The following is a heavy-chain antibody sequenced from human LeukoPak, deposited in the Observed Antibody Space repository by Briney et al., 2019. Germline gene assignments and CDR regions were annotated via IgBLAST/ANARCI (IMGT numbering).Heavy chain of an antibody. V-gene: IGHV3-23*01. CDR3: AKDRTTVTTLIDY. Sequence: PGGSLRPSCAASGFTFSSSAMSWVRQAPGKGLEWVSAISGSGGSTYYAHSVKGRFTISRDNSKNTLYLQMNSLRAEDTAVYYWAKDRTTVTTLIDYWGQGTLVTVSS. D-gene: IGHD4-17*01. CDR2: ISGSGGST. J-gene: IGHJ4*02. CDR1: GFTFSSSA.